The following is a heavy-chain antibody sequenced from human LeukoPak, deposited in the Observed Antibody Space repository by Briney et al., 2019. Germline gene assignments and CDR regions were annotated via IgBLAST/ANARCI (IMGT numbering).Heavy chain of an antibody. CDR3: ARDSGGKDSSGRLIH. D-gene: IGHD6-19*01. J-gene: IGHJ4*02. Sequence: SVKVSCKASGGTFSSYAISWVRQAPGQGLEWMGGIIPIFGTANYAQKFLGRVTITADESTSTAYMELSSLRSEDTAVYYCARDSGGKDSSGRLIHWGQGTLVTVSS. CDR1: GGTFSSYA. V-gene: IGHV1-69*13. CDR2: IIPIFGTA.